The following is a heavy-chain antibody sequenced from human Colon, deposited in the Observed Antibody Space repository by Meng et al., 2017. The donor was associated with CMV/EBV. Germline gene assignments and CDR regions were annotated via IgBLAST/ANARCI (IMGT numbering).Heavy chain of an antibody. V-gene: IGHV3-33*06. D-gene: IGHD6-19*01. Sequence: GGSLRLSCVASGCTFSTYGMHWVRQAPGKGLEWVAVIWYDGSDKFYADSVKDRFTISSDNSKNTLCLEMNSLRAEDTALYYCAKGLGTAVASRPGYWGQGTLVTVSS. CDR2: IWYDGSDK. CDR1: GCTFSTYG. CDR3: AKGLGTAVASRPGY. J-gene: IGHJ4*02.